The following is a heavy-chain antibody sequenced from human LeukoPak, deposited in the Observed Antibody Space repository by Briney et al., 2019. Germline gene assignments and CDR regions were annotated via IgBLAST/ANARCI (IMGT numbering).Heavy chain of an antibody. CDR3: ARVVPGSLRFLEWSTGYYYYYMDV. CDR1: GGSLSSYY. Sequence: SETLSLTCTVSGGSLSSYYWSWIRQPPGEGLEGIGYIYYSGSTYYNPSLTSRGTISVDTSKNQFSLKLSSVTAADTAVYYCARVVPGSLRFLEWSTGYYYYYMDVWGKGTTVTVSS. D-gene: IGHD3-3*01. V-gene: IGHV4-59*12. CDR2: IYYSGST. J-gene: IGHJ6*03.